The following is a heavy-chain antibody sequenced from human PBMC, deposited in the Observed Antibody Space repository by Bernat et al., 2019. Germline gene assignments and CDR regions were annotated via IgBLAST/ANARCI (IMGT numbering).Heavy chain of an antibody. CDR1: GYTFTSYD. CDR2: MNPNSGNT. D-gene: IGHD6-6*01. V-gene: IGHV1-8*01. Sequence: QVQLVQSGAEVKKPGASVKVSCKASGYTFTSYDINWVRQATGQGLEWMGWMNPNSGNTGYAQKFQGRITMTRNTSISTAYMELSSLRSEDTAVYYCAGRIAARGGMDVWGQGTTVTVSS. CDR3: AGRIAARGGMDV. J-gene: IGHJ6*02.